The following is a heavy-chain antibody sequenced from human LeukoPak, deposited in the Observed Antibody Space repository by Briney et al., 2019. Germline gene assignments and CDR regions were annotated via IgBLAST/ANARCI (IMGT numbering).Heavy chain of an antibody. CDR2: ISNNGGYT. Sequence: GGSLRLSCAASGFTFSSSAMSWVRQAPGKGLEWVSAISNNGGYTYYADSVKSRFTISRDNSKNTLYLQMNSLRADDTAIYYCARNQQLGGHSYYYYGMDVWGQGTTVTVSS. V-gene: IGHV3-23*01. CDR1: GFTFSSSA. D-gene: IGHD3-16*01. J-gene: IGHJ6*02. CDR3: ARNQQLGGHSYYYYGMDV.